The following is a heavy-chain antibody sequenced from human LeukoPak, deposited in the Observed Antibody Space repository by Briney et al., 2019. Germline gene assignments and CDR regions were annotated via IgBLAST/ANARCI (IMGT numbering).Heavy chain of an antibody. CDR3: AKTVVRFLEWLPMYYFDY. V-gene: IGHV3-30*02. J-gene: IGHJ4*02. Sequence: PGGSLRLSCAASGFTFSSYGMHWVRQAPGKGLEWVAFIRYDGSNKYYADSVKGRFTISRDNSKNTLYLQMNSLRAEDTAVYYCAKTVVRFLEWLPMYYFDYWGQGTLVTVSS. D-gene: IGHD3-3*01. CDR2: IRYDGSNK. CDR1: GFTFSSYG.